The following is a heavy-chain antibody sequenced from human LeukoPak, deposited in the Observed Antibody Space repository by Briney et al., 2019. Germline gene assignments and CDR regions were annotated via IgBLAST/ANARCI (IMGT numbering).Heavy chain of an antibody. CDR3: ARGYSGTYRVDY. D-gene: IGHD1-26*01. V-gene: IGHV3-74*01. CDR2: INTDGTNT. Sequence: GGSLRLSCAAAGFTFSSYWMHWVRQVPGKGLVWVSRINTDGTNTTYADSVKGRFTMSRDNAKSRLYLQMNSLRAEDTAVYYCARGYSGTYRVDYWGQGTLVTVSS. CDR1: GFTFSSYW. J-gene: IGHJ4*02.